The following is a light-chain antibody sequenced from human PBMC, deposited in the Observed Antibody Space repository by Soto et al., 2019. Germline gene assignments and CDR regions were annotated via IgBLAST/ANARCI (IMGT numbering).Light chain of an antibody. CDR2: AAS. CDR1: QGISNY. J-gene: IGKJ1*01. V-gene: IGKV1-27*01. Sequence: DIQMTQSPSSLSASVGDRVTITCRASQGISNYLAWYQQKPGKVPKLLIYAASTLQSGVPSRFSGSGSGTEFTLTISSLQPEDDATYYCQKYNSAPPGTFGQGTKVEIK. CDR3: QKYNSAPPGT.